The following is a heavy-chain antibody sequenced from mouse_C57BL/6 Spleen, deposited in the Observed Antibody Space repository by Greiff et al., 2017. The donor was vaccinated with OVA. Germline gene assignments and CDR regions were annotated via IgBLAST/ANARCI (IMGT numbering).Heavy chain of an antibody. CDR1: GYTFTSYV. V-gene: IGHV1-14*01. CDR2: IYPYNDGT. J-gene: IGHJ2*01. CDR3: ARKGLRRVDYFDY. D-gene: IGHD1-2*01. Sequence: SGPELVKPGASVKMSCKASGYTFTSYVMHWVKQKPGQGLEWIGYIYPYNDGTKYNEKFKGKATLTSDKSSSTAYMELSSLTSEDSAVYYCARKGLRRVDYFDYWGQGTTLTVSS.